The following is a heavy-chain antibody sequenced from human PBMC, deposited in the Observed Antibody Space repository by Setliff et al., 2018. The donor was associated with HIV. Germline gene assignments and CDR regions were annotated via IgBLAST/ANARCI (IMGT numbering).Heavy chain of an antibody. CDR1: GHNSDFC. CDR3: TTTYVRDDYNFDF. CDR2: IFLRNGET. J-gene: IGHJ4*02. D-gene: IGHD4-4*01. V-gene: IGHV1-69-2*01. Sequence: VKVSCKASGHNSDFCIHWVQQAPGGQLAWMGRIFLRNGETRYSEKFQGRLTITADTSIDTAYMDLSSLRSEDTAVYYCTTTYVRDDYNFDFWGQGSLVTVSS.